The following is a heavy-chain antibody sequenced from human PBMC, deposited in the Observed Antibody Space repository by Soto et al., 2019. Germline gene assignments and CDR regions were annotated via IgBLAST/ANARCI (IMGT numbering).Heavy chain of an antibody. CDR3: ARSGGLVNAFDI. D-gene: IGHD2-21*01. J-gene: IGHJ3*02. V-gene: IGHV4-39*01. CDR1: GGSISSSSYY. Sequence: SETLSLTCTVSGGSISSSSYYWGWIRQPPGKGLEWIGSIYYSGSTYYNPSLKSRVTISVDTSKNQFSLKLGSVTAADTAVYYCARSGGLVNAFDIWGQGTMVTVSS. CDR2: IYYSGST.